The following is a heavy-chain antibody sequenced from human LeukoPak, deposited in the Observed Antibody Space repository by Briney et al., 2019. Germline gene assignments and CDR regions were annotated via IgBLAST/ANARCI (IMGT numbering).Heavy chain of an antibody. Sequence: SETLSLTCAVDDGSFSGYYWSWIRQPPGKGLEWIGEINHSGSTNYNPSLKSRVTISVDTSKNQFSLKLSSVTAADTAVYYCARQGLRLGELSSPWGQGTLVTVSS. D-gene: IGHD3-16*02. CDR2: INHSGST. V-gene: IGHV4-34*01. CDR1: DGSFSGYY. CDR3: ARQGLRLGELSSP. J-gene: IGHJ5*02.